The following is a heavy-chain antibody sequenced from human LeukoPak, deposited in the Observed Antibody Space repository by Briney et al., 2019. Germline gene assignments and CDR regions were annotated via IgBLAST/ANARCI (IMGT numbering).Heavy chain of an antibody. J-gene: IGHJ5*02. D-gene: IGHD6-13*01. Sequence: PSETLSLTCTVSGGSISSGGYYWSWIRQHPGKGLERIGYIYYSGSTYYNPSLKRRVTISVDTSKNQFSLKLSSVTAADTAFYYCARAYTSSCRWFDPWGQGTLVSVSS. V-gene: IGHV4-31*03. CDR2: IYYSGST. CDR1: GGSISSGGYY. CDR3: ARAYTSSCRWFDP.